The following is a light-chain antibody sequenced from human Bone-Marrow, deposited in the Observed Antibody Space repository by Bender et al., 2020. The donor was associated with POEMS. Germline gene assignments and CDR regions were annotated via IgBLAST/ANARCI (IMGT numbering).Light chain of an antibody. V-gene: IGLV1-40*01. Sequence: QSVLTQPPSVSGAPGQRVTISCTGSSSNTGSGYGVHWYQHLPGTAPKLLIYGYNNRPSGVPDRFSGSKSGTSASLAITGLQAEDEGDYYCQSYDNSLGGWVFGGGTKLTVL. J-gene: IGLJ3*02. CDR3: QSYDNSLGGWV. CDR1: SSNTGSGYG. CDR2: GYN.